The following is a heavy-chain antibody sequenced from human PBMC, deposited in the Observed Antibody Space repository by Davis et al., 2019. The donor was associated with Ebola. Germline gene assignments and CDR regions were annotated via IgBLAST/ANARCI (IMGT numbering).Heavy chain of an antibody. J-gene: IGHJ4*02. CDR3: ARDRQDSRAYGF. CDR1: GDSISSGSYY. D-gene: IGHD3-22*01. V-gene: IGHV4-61*09. Sequence: SETLSLTCTVSGDSISSGSYYWAWIRQPAGKGLEWIGHIYTRGTTNYNPSLRSRVTISADPSKNQFSLRLKSVTAADTAMYFCARDRQDSRAYGFWGQGTLVTVSS. CDR2: IYTRGTT.